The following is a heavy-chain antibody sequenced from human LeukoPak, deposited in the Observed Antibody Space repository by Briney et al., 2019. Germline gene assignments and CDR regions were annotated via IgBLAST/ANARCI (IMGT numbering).Heavy chain of an antibody. CDR1: GFTVSSNY. CDR2: IYSGGST. D-gene: IGHD6-13*01. V-gene: IGHV3-53*01. J-gene: IGHJ4*02. Sequence: PGGSLRLSCAASGFTVSSNYMSWVRQAPGKGLEWVSVIYSGGSTYYADSVKSRFTISRDNCKNTLYLQMNSLRAEDTAVYYCAKGRIAAAGLFDYWGQGTLVTVSS. CDR3: AKGRIAAAGLFDY.